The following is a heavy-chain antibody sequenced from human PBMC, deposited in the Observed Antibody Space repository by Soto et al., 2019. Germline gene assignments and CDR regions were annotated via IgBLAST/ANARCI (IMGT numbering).Heavy chain of an antibody. D-gene: IGHD3-22*01. CDR3: AKGAYYYDSSGYFQFDY. J-gene: IGHJ4*02. V-gene: IGHV3-23*01. CDR2: ISGSGGST. Sequence: GGSLRLSCSASVFTFSSYAMSWFRQAPGKGLEWVSAISGSGGSTYYADSVKGRFTISRDNSKNTLYLQMNSLRAEDTAVYYCAKGAYYYDSSGYFQFDYWGQGTLVTVSS. CDR1: VFTFSSYA.